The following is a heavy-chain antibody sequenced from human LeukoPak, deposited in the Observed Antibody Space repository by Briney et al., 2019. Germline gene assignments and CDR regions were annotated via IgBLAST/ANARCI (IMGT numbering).Heavy chain of an antibody. V-gene: IGHV3-23*01. Sequence: GGSLRLSCTASGFTFSNHAMTWVRQAPGRGLEWVSAIGGDGRGTDYADSVKGRFTIARDNSKNTLYLEMNSLRADDTARYYCARRVGGTPDYWGPGTLVTVSS. CDR3: ARRVGGTPDY. CDR1: GFTFSNHA. CDR2: IGGDGRGT. J-gene: IGHJ4*02. D-gene: IGHD1-26*01.